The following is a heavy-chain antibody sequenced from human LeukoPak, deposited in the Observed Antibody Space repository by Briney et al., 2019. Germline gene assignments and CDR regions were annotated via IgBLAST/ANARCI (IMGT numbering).Heavy chain of an antibody. CDR1: GGSISSSNW. D-gene: IGHD3-16*01. V-gene: IGHV4-4*02. J-gene: IGHJ5*02. CDR2: IYHSGST. Sequence: SGTLSLTCAVSGGSISSSNWWSWIRQPPGKGLEWIGEIYHSGSTNYNPSLKSRVTISVDKSKTQFSLKVISVTAADTAIYYCARESGSYLWRSWLNPWGQGTLVTVSS. CDR3: ARESGSYLWRSWLNP.